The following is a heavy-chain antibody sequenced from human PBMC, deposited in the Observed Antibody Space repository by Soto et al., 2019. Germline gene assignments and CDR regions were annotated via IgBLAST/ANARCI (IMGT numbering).Heavy chain of an antibody. V-gene: IGHV5-51*01. Sequence: EVQLVQSGAEVKKPGESLKISCKGSGYSFTSYHIVWVRQMPGKGLEWMGIIYPGDSETRYSPSLQGQVTMSADKSTTTAYLQSSSLKASDTAMYYCATRSYCDASFTRTPSDSYGMDVWGQGTTVTVSS. CDR2: IYPGDSET. CDR1: GYSFTSYH. D-gene: IGHD2-21*01. CDR3: ATRSYCDASFTRTPSDSYGMDV. J-gene: IGHJ6*02.